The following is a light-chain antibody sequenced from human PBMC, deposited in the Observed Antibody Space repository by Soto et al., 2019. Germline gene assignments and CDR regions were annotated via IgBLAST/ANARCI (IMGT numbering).Light chain of an antibody. CDR3: QQYGSSWT. Sequence: EIVLTQSPGTLSLSPGERATLSCSASQSVSSTYLAWYQQKPGQAPRLLIYGASSRATGIPDRFSGSGSGTDFILTISRLEPEDFAMYYCQQYGSSWTFGQGTKVEIK. J-gene: IGKJ1*01. CDR1: QSVSSTY. CDR2: GAS. V-gene: IGKV3-20*01.